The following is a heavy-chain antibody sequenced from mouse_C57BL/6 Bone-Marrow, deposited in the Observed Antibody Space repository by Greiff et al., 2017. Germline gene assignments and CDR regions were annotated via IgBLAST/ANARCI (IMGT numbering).Heavy chain of an antibody. CDR1: GFTFNTSA. Sequence: DAGGGLVQPKGSLKLSCAASGFTFNTSAMHWVRQAPGKGLEWVARIRSKSSNYATYYADSVKDRFTISRDASKSMRYLQRNNLKTEDTAMYYGVRDNWENAMDYWGQGTSVTVSS. D-gene: IGHD4-1*01. CDR3: VRDNWENAMDY. CDR2: IRSKSSNYAT. V-gene: IGHV10-3*01. J-gene: IGHJ4*01.